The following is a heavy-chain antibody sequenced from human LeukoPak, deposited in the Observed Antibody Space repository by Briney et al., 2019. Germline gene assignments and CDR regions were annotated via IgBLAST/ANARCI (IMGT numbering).Heavy chain of an antibody. J-gene: IGHJ4*02. CDR2: ISGSGGYT. CDR3: ALRGYSYGFDY. CDR1: GFTFSSYW. D-gene: IGHD5-18*01. Sequence: PGGSLRLSCAASGFTFSSYWMTWVRQAPGKGLEWVSAISGSGGYTYYADSVKGRFTISRDNSKNTLYLQMSSLRAEDTAVYYCALRGYSYGFDYWGQGTLVTVSS. V-gene: IGHV3-23*01.